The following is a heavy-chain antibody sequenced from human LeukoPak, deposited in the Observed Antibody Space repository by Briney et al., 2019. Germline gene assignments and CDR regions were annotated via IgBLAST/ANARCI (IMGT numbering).Heavy chain of an antibody. J-gene: IGHJ4*02. Sequence: GGSLRLSCAASGFTFSSYSMNCVRQAPGKGLECVSSISSSSSYIYYADSVKGRFTISRDNAKNSLYLQMNSLRAEDTAVYYCVREVRAGRVDYWGQGTLVTVSS. V-gene: IGHV3-21*01. D-gene: IGHD3-10*01. CDR3: VREVRAGRVDY. CDR2: ISSSSSYI. CDR1: GFTFSSYS.